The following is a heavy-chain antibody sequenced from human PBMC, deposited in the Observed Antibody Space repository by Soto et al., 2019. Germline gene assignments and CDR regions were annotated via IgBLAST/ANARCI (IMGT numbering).Heavy chain of an antibody. V-gene: IGHV4-39*01. CDR1: GGSISSSSYY. CDR3: ARLGWYSSGWYRGVY. D-gene: IGHD6-19*01. Sequence: PSETLSLTCTVSGGSISSSSYYWSWIRQPPGKGLEWIGSIYYSGSTYYNPSLKSRVTISVDTSKNQFSLKLSSVTAADTAVYYCARLGWYSSGWYRGVYWGQGTLVTVSS. J-gene: IGHJ4*02. CDR2: IYYSGST.